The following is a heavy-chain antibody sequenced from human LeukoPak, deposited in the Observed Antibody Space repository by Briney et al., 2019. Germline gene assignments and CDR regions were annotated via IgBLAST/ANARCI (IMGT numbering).Heavy chain of an antibody. CDR3: AKGNSRGYSSGSIPFDY. J-gene: IGHJ4*02. Sequence: GGSLRLSCAASGFTFSNYWMTRVRQAPGKGLEWVANIKKDGTEKYYVDSVRGRFTISRDNAKNSLYLQMNSLRAEDTAVYYCAKGNSRGYSSGSIPFDYWGQGTLVTVSS. CDR2: IKKDGTEK. CDR1: GFTFSNYW. V-gene: IGHV3-7*01. D-gene: IGHD6-19*01.